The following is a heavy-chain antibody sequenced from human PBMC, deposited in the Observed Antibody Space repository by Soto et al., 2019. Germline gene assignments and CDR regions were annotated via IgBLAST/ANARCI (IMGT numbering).Heavy chain of an antibody. J-gene: IGHJ4*02. CDR2: IYYSGTT. Sequence: SETLSLTCTVSGGSISREGYYWSWFRPLPGKGLEWIGDIYYSGTTYHNPSLRSRLTISGDASKNQFSLKLSSVTDADTALYYCARGRGYSYGPYYFDYCGQGTLVTVSS. D-gene: IGHD5-18*01. CDR3: ARGRGYSYGPYYFDY. CDR1: GGSISREGYY. V-gene: IGHV4-31*02.